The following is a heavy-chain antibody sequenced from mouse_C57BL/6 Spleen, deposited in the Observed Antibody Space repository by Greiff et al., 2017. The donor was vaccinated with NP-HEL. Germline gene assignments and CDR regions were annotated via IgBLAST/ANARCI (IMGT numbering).Heavy chain of an antibody. J-gene: IGHJ4*01. V-gene: IGHV1-81*01. Sequence: VQLQQSGAELARPGASVKLSCKASGYTFTSYGISWVKQRTGQGLEWIGEIYPRSGNTYYNEKFKGKATLTADKSSSTAYMELRSLTSEDSAVYFCARRDTTVVENYAMDYWGQGTSVTVSS. CDR2: IYPRSGNT. CDR3: ARRDTTVVENYAMDY. CDR1: GYTFTSYG. D-gene: IGHD1-1*01.